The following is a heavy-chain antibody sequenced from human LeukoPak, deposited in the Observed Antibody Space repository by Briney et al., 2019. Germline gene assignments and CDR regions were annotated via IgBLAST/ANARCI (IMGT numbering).Heavy chain of an antibody. D-gene: IGHD3-22*01. CDR1: GFTFSSYP. Sequence: GGSLRLSCAASGFTFSSYPMSWVRQAPGKGLEWVSAISGSGGSTYYADSVKGRFTISRDNSKNTLYLQMNSLRAEDTAVYYCAKDPNSSGYYHDYWGQGTLVTVSS. CDR2: ISGSGGST. CDR3: AKDPNSSGYYHDY. V-gene: IGHV3-23*01. J-gene: IGHJ4*02.